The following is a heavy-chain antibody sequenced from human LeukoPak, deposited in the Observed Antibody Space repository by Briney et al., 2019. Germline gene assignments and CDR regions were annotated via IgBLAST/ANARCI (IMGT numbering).Heavy chain of an antibody. D-gene: IGHD6-13*01. CDR3: ARGRYLTTLGGAAAGFLDY. Sequence: KPSETLSLTCGVYGGSFSGYYWNWIRQSPGKGLEWIGEINHSGSTNYNPSLKSRVTMSVDTSQKQFSLRLTSVRAADTAVYYCARGRYLTTLGGAAAGFLDYWGQGTVVTVSS. CDR1: GGSFSGYY. J-gene: IGHJ4*02. CDR2: INHSGST. V-gene: IGHV4-34*01.